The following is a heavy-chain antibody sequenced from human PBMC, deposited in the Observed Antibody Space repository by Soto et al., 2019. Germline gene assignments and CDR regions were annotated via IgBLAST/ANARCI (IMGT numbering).Heavy chain of an antibody. CDR2: INHSGST. V-gene: IGHV4-34*01. D-gene: IGHD6-19*01. CDR3: ARGSRRRAVAGIDY. Sequence: SETLSLTCAVYGGSFSGYYWSWIRQPPGKGLEWIGEINHSGSTNYNPSLKSRVTISVDTSKNQFSLKLSSVTAADTAVYYCARGSRRRAVAGIDYWGQGTLVTVSS. CDR1: GGSFSGYY. J-gene: IGHJ4*02.